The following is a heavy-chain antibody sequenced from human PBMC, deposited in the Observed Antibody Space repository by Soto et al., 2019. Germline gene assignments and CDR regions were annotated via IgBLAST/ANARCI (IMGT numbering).Heavy chain of an antibody. CDR3: ARDDGDFGWSVAKTLFDY. Sequence: PGGSLRVSCAASGSIFSRYRMNWVRQAPGKGLEWVSFISGDSTYIYYADSVRGRFTISRDNTKNSLYLQMNSLRAEDTAVYYCARDDGDFGWSVAKTLFDYWGQGTLVTVSS. J-gene: IGHJ4*02. CDR1: GSIFSRYR. D-gene: IGHD6-19*01. CDR2: ISGDSTYI. V-gene: IGHV3-21*01.